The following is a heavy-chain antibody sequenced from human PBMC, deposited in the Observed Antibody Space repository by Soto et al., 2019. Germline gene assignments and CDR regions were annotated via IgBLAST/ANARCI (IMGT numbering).Heavy chain of an antibody. CDR1: GFSFSDYR. V-gene: IGHV3-74*01. J-gene: IGHJ6*03. Sequence: EVQLVESGGGLVQPGGSLRLSCGASGFSFSDYRMHWVRQAPGKGLVWVARINGDRSMTGYADSVKGRFTVSRDNADNTLFLQMSSLRAEDTAVYYCAREGYSNYDFYYLYMNAWGKGTTVTVSS. D-gene: IGHD4-4*01. CDR2: INGDRSMT. CDR3: AREGYSNYDFYYLYMNA.